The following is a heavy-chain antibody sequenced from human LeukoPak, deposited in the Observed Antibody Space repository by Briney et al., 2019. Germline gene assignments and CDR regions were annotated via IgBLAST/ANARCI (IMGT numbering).Heavy chain of an antibody. D-gene: IGHD6-19*01. Sequence: GGSLRLSCAASGFTVSSNYMSWVRQAPGKGLEWVSVIYSGGSTYYADSVKGRFTISRDNSKNTLYLQMNSLRAEDTAVYYCAKGSSGWFSFDYWGQGTLVTVSS. J-gene: IGHJ4*02. CDR1: GFTVSSNY. CDR2: IYSGGST. CDR3: AKGSSGWFSFDY. V-gene: IGHV3-66*01.